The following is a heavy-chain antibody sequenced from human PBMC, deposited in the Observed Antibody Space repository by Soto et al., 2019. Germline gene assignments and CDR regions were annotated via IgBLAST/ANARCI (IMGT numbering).Heavy chain of an antibody. CDR2: LNPNSGDT. J-gene: IGHJ4*02. CDR3: ATSGGGWYLY. D-gene: IGHD6-19*01. V-gene: IGHV1-8*01. CDR1: GYTFSSYD. Sequence: QVPLVPSGAEVKKPGASVKVSCKASGYTFSSYDINWVRQATGQGLEWMGWLNPNSGDTGYAQKFQGRVTLTRNTSINTAYIELSSLTSDDTAVYYCATSGGGWYLYWGQGTLVTVSS.